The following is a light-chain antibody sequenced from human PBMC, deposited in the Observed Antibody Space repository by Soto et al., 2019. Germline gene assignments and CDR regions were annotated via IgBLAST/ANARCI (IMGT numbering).Light chain of an antibody. V-gene: IGKV3-20*01. CDR1: QTISNNY. Sequence: EIVLTQSPGTLSLSPGERATLSCRASQTISNNYLAWYRQKPGQAPTLVIYGASTRVTGIPDRFSGSGSGTDFTLNISRLEPEDFVVYYCQHYGTSPRTCGQGTKLDIK. CDR3: QHYGTSPRT. J-gene: IGKJ2*01. CDR2: GAS.